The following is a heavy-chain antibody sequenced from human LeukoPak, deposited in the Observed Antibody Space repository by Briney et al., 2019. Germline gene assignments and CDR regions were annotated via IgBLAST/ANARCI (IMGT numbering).Heavy chain of an antibody. D-gene: IGHD5-24*01. J-gene: IGHJ4*02. CDR2: IRADGTTK. CDR1: GLSAPDFE. CDR3: SRRFRD. Sequence: PGGAPRPSCVGSGLSAPDFEMNLVPQAPGKGLEWVAHIRADGTTKWYADSVRGRFNIARDNARNSLFLQMNSLRAEDTATYYCSRRFRDWGQGILVTVSS. V-gene: IGHV3-48*03.